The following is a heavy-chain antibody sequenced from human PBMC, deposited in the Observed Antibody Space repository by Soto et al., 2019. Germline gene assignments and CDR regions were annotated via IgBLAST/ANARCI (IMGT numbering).Heavy chain of an antibody. Sequence: SETLSLTCTVSGGSISSSSYYWGWIRQPPGKGLEWIGSIYYSGSTYYNPSLKSRVTISVDTSKNQFSLKLSSVTAADTAVYYCARLDSRTNRGDYWGQGTLVTVSS. CDR1: GGSISSSSYY. D-gene: IGHD1-26*01. J-gene: IGHJ4*02. CDR3: ARLDSRTNRGDY. V-gene: IGHV4-39*01. CDR2: IYYSGST.